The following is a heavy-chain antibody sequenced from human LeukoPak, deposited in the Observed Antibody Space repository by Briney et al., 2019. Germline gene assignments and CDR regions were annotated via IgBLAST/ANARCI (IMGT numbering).Heavy chain of an antibody. CDR1: GFTFSSYA. D-gene: IGHD1-26*01. CDR2: ISGSGGTT. V-gene: IGHV3-23*01. J-gene: IGHJ4*02. CDR3: AKSVSPGGYVGSLYFFDD. Sequence: GGSLRLSCAASGFTFSSYAMSWVRQAPGKGLEWVSTISGSGGTTYYADSVEGQFTISRDNSKNTVSLQMNSLRAEDTAIYYCAKSVSPGGYVGSLYFFDDWGQGTLVTVSS.